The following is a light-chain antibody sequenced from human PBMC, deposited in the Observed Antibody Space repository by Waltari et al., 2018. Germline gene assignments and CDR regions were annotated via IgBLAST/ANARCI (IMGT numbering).Light chain of an antibody. CDR1: QGFSSW. J-gene: IGKJ1*01. V-gene: IGKV1-12*01. CDR2: KAS. Sequence: DIQMTQSPSSLSASVGDRVTITCRASQGFSSWLAWYQQKPGKAPKLLIYKASSLQSGVPSRFSGSGSGTDFTLIISSLQPEDFATYYCQQYNSAPWTFGQGTKVEIK. CDR3: QQYNSAPWT.